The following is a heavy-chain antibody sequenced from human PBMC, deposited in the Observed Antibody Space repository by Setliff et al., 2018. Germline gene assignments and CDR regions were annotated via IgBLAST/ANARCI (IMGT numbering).Heavy chain of an antibody. J-gene: IGHJ4*02. CDR3: VRTLFLQYYGGRSGGYFDY. CDR1: GFSFGSYA. V-gene: IGHV3-23*01. Sequence: GGSLRLSCVASGFSFGSYAMSWVRQAPGKGLEWVSALSGSGSNTFYADSVKGRFTISRDNSKKTLYLQMNSLRAEDTAVYYCVRTLFLQYYGGRSGGYFDYWGQGSLVTVSS. D-gene: IGHD4-17*01. CDR2: LSGSGSNT.